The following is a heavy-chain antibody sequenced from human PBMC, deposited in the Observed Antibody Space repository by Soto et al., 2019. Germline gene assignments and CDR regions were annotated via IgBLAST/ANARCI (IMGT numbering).Heavy chain of an antibody. CDR1: EFTVRSNY. CDR3: AGRVGATNYGMDV. V-gene: IGHV3-53*01. Sequence: GGSLRLSCAASEFTVRSNYMNWVRQAPGKGLECVSTIYSGGSTYYADSVKGRFTISRDNSKNTLYLQMNNLRAEDTAVYYCAGRVGATNYGMDVWGQGTTVTVSS. D-gene: IGHD1-26*01. J-gene: IGHJ6*02. CDR2: IYSGGST.